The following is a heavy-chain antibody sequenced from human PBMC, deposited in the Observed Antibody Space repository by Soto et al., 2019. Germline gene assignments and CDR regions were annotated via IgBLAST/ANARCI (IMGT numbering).Heavy chain of an antibody. J-gene: IGHJ6*02. CDR3: ARAHQPDQNYYYYGMDV. CDR2: INPNSGGT. D-gene: IGHD2-2*01. Sequence: ASVKGSCKTAGYSFTGDYRHWVRQAPGQGLEWMGWINPNSGGTNYAQKFQGWVTMTRDTSISTAYMELSRLRSDDTAVYYCARAHQPDQNYYYYGMDVWGQGTTVTVSS. CDR1: GYSFTGDY. V-gene: IGHV1-2*04.